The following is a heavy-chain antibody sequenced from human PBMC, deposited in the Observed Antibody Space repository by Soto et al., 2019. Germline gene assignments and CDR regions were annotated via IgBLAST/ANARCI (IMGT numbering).Heavy chain of an antibody. V-gene: IGHV3-74*01. D-gene: IGHD6-13*01. CDR1: GFTFSSYL. J-gene: IGHJ4*02. Sequence: EVQLVESGGGLVQPGGSLRLSCAASGFTFSSYLMHWVRQAPGKGLVWVSRINSDGSSTSYADSVKGRFTISRYNAKNTLYLQMNSLRAEDTAVYYCARGRWAAAGIPAYYLDSWGQGTLVTVSS. CDR2: INSDGSST. CDR3: ARGRWAAAGIPAYYLDS.